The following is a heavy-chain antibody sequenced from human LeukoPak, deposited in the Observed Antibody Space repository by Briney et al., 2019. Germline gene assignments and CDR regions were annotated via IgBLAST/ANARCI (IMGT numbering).Heavy chain of an antibody. Sequence: GASVKVSCKASGYTFTSYGISWVRQAPGKGLEWMGGFDPEDGETIYAQKFQGRVTMTEDTSTDTAYMELSSLRSEDTAVYYCATDTTSAGGPYYYGMDVWGQGTTVTVSS. CDR3: ATDTTSAGGPYYYGMDV. J-gene: IGHJ6*02. CDR1: GYTFTSYG. CDR2: FDPEDGET. D-gene: IGHD1-1*01. V-gene: IGHV1-24*01.